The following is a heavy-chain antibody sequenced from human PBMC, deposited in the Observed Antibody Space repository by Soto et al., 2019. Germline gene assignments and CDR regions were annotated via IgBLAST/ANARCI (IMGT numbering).Heavy chain of an antibody. J-gene: IGHJ4*02. CDR1: VFTFSGHS. CDR3: SREWSTSGHLDY. D-gene: IGHD3-10*01. Sequence: QVQLVESGGGVVQPGRSLRLSCAASVFTFSGHSIQWVRQAPGKGLEWVAVISYDGSIKYYADSVKGRFTISRDNSKNTAYLQMNSLRAEETAVFYCSREWSTSGHLDYWGQGTLVIVSS. CDR2: ISYDGSIK. V-gene: IGHV3-30-3*01.